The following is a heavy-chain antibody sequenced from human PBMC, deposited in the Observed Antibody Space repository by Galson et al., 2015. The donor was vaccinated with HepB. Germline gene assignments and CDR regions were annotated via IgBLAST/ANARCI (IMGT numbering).Heavy chain of an antibody. Sequence: SLRLSCAASGFTSSSYGMHWVRQAPGKGLEWVAVIWYDGSNKYYADSVKGRFTISRDNSKNTLYLQMNSLRAEDTAVYYCARSIAAAGIDYWGQGTLVTVSS. D-gene: IGHD6-13*01. CDR2: IWYDGSNK. CDR3: ARSIAAAGIDY. CDR1: GFTSSSYG. J-gene: IGHJ4*02. V-gene: IGHV3-33*01.